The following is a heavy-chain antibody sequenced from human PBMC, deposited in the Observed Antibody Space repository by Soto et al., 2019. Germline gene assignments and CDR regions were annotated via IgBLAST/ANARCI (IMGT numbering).Heavy chain of an antibody. D-gene: IGHD6-19*01. V-gene: IGHV1-46*01. CDR1: GYTFASYY. CDR2: INPNGIST. CDR3: ARDEIAVAGNGPAAFDI. J-gene: IGHJ3*02. Sequence: ASVKVSCKASGYTFASYYIHWVRQAPGQGLEWMGIINPNGISTTYAQKFQGRVTMTRDTSTSTVYMELSSLRSEDTAVYYCARDEIAVAGNGPAAFDIWGQGTMVTVSS.